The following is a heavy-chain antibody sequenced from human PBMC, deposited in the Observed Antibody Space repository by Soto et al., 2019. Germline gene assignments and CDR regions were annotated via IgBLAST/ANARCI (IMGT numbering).Heavy chain of an antibody. CDR1: GYIFTNYV. D-gene: IGHD3-10*01. CDR3: ARRITMVRGLIYYGMDV. J-gene: IGHJ6*02. V-gene: IGHV1-3*04. Sequence: ASVKVSCKASGYIFTNYVIHWVRQAPGQRLECMGWINTGNGNTQYSQKFQGRVTITRDTSASTAYMELSSLRSEDTAVYYCARRITMVRGLIYYGMDVWG. CDR2: INTGNGNT.